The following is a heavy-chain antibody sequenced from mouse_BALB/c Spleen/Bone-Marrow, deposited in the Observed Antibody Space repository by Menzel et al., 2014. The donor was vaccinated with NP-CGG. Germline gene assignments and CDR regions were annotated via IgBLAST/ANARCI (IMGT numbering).Heavy chain of an antibody. CDR2: INPYNGGI. CDR1: GYSFTGYT. J-gene: IGHJ4*01. V-gene: IGHV1-18*01. CDR3: ARSGYGRYAMDY. D-gene: IGHD2-2*01. Sequence: EVKLVESGPELVKPGASMKISCKASGYSFTGYTMNWVKQSHGKNLEWIGLINPYNGGIRYNQKLKGKATLTVDKSSSTAYMELLSLTSEDSAVYYCARSGYGRYAMDYWGQGTSVTVSS.